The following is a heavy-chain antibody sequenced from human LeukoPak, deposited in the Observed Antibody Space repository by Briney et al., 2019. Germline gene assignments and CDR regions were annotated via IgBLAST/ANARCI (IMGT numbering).Heavy chain of an antibody. Sequence: GESLRLSCAASGFTFSSYSMNWVRQAPGKGLEWVSSISSSSSYIYYADSVRGRLTISRDNARNSLFLQMNSLRAEDTAMYYCARLIVGAPDFWGQGTLVTVSS. J-gene: IGHJ4*02. D-gene: IGHD1-26*01. V-gene: IGHV3-21*01. CDR3: ARLIVGAPDF. CDR1: GFTFSSYS. CDR2: ISSSSSYI.